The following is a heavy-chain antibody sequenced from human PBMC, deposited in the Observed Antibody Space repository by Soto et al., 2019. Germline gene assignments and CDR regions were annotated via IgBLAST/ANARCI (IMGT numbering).Heavy chain of an antibody. J-gene: IGHJ6*02. D-gene: IGHD6-13*01. V-gene: IGHV1-2*04. CDR1: GYTFTGYY. Sequence: ASVKVSCKASGYTFTGYYMHWVRQAPGQGLEWMGWINPNSGGTNYAQKFQGWVTMTRDTSISTAYMELSRLGSDDTAVYYCARDRYSSSWRYYYYGMDVWGQGTTVTVSS. CDR3: ARDRYSSSWRYYYYGMDV. CDR2: INPNSGGT.